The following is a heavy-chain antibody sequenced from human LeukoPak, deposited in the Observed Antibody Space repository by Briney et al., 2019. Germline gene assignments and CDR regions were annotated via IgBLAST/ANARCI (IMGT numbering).Heavy chain of an antibody. V-gene: IGHV1-69*05. CDR2: IIPIFGTA. CDR1: GGTFSSFA. Sequence: SVKVSCKASGGTFSSFAISWVRQAPGKGLEWMGRIIPIFGTANYAQKFEGRVTITTDESTSTAYMELTSLRSEDTAVYYCAREGVYYYDSSGLTPYWGQGTLVTVSS. CDR3: AREGVYYYDSSGLTPY. D-gene: IGHD3-22*01. J-gene: IGHJ4*02.